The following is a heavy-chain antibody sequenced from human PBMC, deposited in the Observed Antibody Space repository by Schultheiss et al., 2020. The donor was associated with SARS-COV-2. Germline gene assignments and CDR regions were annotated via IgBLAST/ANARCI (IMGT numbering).Heavy chain of an antibody. CDR3: ARVPYGDPYWYFDL. V-gene: IGHV4-4*08. J-gene: IGHJ2*01. CDR1: GGSISSYY. D-gene: IGHD4-17*01. CDR2: VNHSGNT. Sequence: SETLSLTCTVSGGSISSYYWSWIRQPPGKGLEWIGEVNHSGNTNYNPSLKSRVTISVDTSKKQFSLKLSSVTAADTAVYYCARVPYGDPYWYFDLWGRGTLVTVSS.